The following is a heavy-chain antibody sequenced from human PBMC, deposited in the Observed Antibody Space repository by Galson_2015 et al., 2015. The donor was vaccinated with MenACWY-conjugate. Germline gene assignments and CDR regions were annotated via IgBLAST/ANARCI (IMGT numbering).Heavy chain of an antibody. CDR1: GGSISSSDFY. Sequence: ETLSLTCTVSGGSISSSDFYWDWIRQSPGKGLEWIGSIFYSGISNYNPSLKSRVSKSVDTSKNEFSLRLSAVTAADTAEYYCARATWSYFDNGGYPNWFDTWGRGTLVIVSS. V-gene: IGHV4-39*07. CDR3: ARATWSYFDNGGYPNWFDT. J-gene: IGHJ5*02. CDR2: IFYSGIS. D-gene: IGHD3-22*01.